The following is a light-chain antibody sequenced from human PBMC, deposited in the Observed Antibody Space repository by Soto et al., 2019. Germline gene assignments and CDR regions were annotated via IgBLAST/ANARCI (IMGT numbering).Light chain of an antibody. Sequence: EIVLTQSPATLSLSPGERATLSCRASENVYNYLAWYQQIPGQPPRLLIYDASNRAAGVPARFSGSGSGTDSTLTISSLEPEDFAVYYCQQRNEWPRTFGQGTKVDIK. CDR3: QQRNEWPRT. CDR2: DAS. J-gene: IGKJ1*01. CDR1: ENVYNY. V-gene: IGKV3-11*01.